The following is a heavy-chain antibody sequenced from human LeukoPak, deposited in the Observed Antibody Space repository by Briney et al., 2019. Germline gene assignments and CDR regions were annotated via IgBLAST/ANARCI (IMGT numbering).Heavy chain of an antibody. V-gene: IGHV3-9*01. D-gene: IGHD3-10*01. CDR2: ISWNSGSI. J-gene: IGHJ2*01. CDR3: ARVNTGNWYFDL. CDR1: GFTFDDYA. Sequence: GGSLRLSCAASGFTFDDYAMHWVRQAPGKGLEWVSGISWNSGSIGYADSVKGRFTISRDNAKNSLYLQVNSLRAEDTALYYCARVNTGNWYFDLWCRGTLVTVSS.